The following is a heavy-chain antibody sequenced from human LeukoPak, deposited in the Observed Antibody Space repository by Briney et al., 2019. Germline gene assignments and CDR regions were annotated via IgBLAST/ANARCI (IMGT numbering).Heavy chain of an antibody. Sequence: PARSLRLSCAASGFTFSSYGMHWVRQAPGKWLEWVAVISYYGSNKYYADSVNGRFTISRDNSKNTLYLQMNSLRAEDTAVYYCAKDRIVATTHAMDVWGQGTTVTVSS. D-gene: IGHD5-12*01. V-gene: IGHV3-30*18. CDR1: GFTFSSYG. J-gene: IGHJ6*02. CDR3: AKDRIVATTHAMDV. CDR2: ISYYGSNK.